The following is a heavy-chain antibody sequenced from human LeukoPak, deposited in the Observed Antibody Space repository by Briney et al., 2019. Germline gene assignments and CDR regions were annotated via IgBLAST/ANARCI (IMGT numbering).Heavy chain of an antibody. V-gene: IGHV4-39*07. Sequence: SETLSLTCTVSGGSISSSSYYWGWIRQPPGKGLEWIGSIYYSGSTYYNPSLKSRVTISVDTSKNQFSLKLSSVTAADTAVYYCARDPDPNYGGNSHYFDYWGQGTLVTVSS. D-gene: IGHD4-23*01. CDR3: ARDPDPNYGGNSHYFDY. CDR1: GGSISSSSYY. J-gene: IGHJ4*02. CDR2: IYYSGST.